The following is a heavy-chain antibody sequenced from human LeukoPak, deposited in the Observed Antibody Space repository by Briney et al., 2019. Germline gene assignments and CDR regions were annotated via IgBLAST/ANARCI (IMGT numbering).Heavy chain of an antibody. Sequence: GGSLRLSCTASGFTVSSNYMSWVRQAPGKGLEWVSVIYSGGATYHADSVKARFTISRDNSKNTLYLQMNSLRAEDTAVYYCARDPDPLYFYYYYMDVWGKGTTVTVSS. CDR1: GFTVSSNY. CDR3: ARDPDPLYFYYYYMDV. V-gene: IGHV3-53*01. CDR2: IYSGGAT. J-gene: IGHJ6*03.